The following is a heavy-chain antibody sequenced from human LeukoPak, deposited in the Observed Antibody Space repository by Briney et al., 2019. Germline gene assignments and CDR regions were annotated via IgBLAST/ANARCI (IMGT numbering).Heavy chain of an antibody. D-gene: IGHD6-13*01. CDR2: ISSSSSGI. J-gene: IGHJ4*02. Sequence: GGSLRLSCAASGFTFSSYSMNRVRQAPGKGLEWVSYISSSSSGIYYADSVKGRFTISRDNAKKSLYLQMNSLRDEDTAVYYCAREIAAAGRFDYWGQGTLVTVSS. V-gene: IGHV3-48*02. CDR3: AREIAAAGRFDY. CDR1: GFTFSSYS.